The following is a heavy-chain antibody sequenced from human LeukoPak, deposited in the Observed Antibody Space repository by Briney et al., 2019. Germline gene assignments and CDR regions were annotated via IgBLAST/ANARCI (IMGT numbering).Heavy chain of an antibody. J-gene: IGHJ4*02. CDR1: GGSISSFY. Sequence: SETLSPTCTVSGGSISSFYWSWIRQPPGKGLEWIGYIYNSGSTSYNPSLKSRVTISGDTSKNQFSLKLSSVTAADTAVYYCARSGGGYSYGGFDYWGQGTLVAVSS. V-gene: IGHV4-59*01. D-gene: IGHD5-18*01. CDR2: IYNSGST. CDR3: ARSGGGYSYGGFDY.